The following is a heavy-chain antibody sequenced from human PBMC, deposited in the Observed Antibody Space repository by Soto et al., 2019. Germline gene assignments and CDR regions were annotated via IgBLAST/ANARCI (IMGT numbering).Heavy chain of an antibody. D-gene: IGHD5-18*01. J-gene: IGHJ4*01. CDR2: IYYSGST. CDR3: ASNSYVYTFYDY. V-gene: IGHV4-30-4*01. Sequence: QVQLQESGPGLVKPSQTLSLTCTVSGGSISSGDYYWSWIRQPPGKGLEWIGYIYYSGSTYYNPSLKSRVTISVDTSKNHSSLKLSSVTAPDPAVYYCASNSYVYTFYDYWGHGILITV. CDR1: GGSISSGDYY.